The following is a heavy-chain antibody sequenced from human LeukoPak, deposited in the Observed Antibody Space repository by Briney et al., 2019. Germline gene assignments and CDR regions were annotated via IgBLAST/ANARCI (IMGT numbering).Heavy chain of an antibody. V-gene: IGHV3-53*01. CDR1: GFTVSSTH. Sequence: AGGSLKLSCAASGFTVSSTHMVWVRQAPGKGLEWVSVIYTGGNSYYAGSVQGRFIISRDISKNTLYLQMNSLRAEDSALYYCARGGRGSAAVVAPRSFDIWGQGTMVTVSS. D-gene: IGHD3-22*01. CDR2: IYTGGNS. CDR3: ARGGRGSAAVVAPRSFDI. J-gene: IGHJ3*02.